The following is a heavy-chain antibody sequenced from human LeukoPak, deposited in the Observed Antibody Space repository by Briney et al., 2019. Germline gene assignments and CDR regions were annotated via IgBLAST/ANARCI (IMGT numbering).Heavy chain of an antibody. CDR3: ARDEPNYYDSSGYPDQYDY. Sequence: GASVKVSCKASGYTFTSYGISWVRQAPGQGLEWIGRIIPIFGTANYTQKFQGRVTITTDESTNTAYMELSSLRSEDTAVYYCARDEPNYYDSSGYPDQYDYWGQGTLVTVSS. V-gene: IGHV1-69*05. J-gene: IGHJ4*02. CDR1: GYTFTSYG. D-gene: IGHD3-22*01. CDR2: IIPIFGTA.